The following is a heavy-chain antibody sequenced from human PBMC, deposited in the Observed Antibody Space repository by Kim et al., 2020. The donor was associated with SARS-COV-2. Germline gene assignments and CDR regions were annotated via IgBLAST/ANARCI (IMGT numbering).Heavy chain of an antibody. J-gene: IGHJ4*02. D-gene: IGHD2-2*01. V-gene: IGHV1-2*02. CDR3: ARPTGSIYCSSTSCSFYSFRR. CDR1: GYTFTGYY. CDR2: INPNSGGT. Sequence: ASVKVSCKASGYTFTGYYMRWVRQAPGQGLEWMGWINPNSGGTNYAQKFQGRVTMTRDTSISTAYMELSRLRSDDTAVYYCARPTGSIYCSSTSCSFYSFRRWGQGTLVTVSS.